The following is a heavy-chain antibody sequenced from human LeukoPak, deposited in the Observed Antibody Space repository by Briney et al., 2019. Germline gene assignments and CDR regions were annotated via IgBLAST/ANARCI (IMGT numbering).Heavy chain of an antibody. Sequence: GGSLRLSCAASGFTFSSYGMHWVRQAPGKGLEWVAVISYDGSNKYYADSVKGRFTISRDNSKNTLFLQMNSLRAEGTALYYCAKLTVVTTWGGGFDYWGQGTLVTVSS. CDR3: AKLTVVTTWGGGFDY. CDR2: ISYDGSNK. V-gene: IGHV3-30*18. J-gene: IGHJ4*02. CDR1: GFTFSSYG. D-gene: IGHD2-21*02.